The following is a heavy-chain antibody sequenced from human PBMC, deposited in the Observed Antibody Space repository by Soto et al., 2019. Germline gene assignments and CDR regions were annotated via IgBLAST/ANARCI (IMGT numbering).Heavy chain of an antibody. CDR3: ARDPVVVVPAAIGNGYGSGSFYYYYYYGMDV. V-gene: IGHV1-2*02. D-gene: IGHD2-2*02. Sequence: GASVKVSCKASGYTFTGYYMHWVRQAPGQGLEWMGWIYPNSGGTNYAQKFQGRVTMTRDTSISTAHMELSRLRSDDTAVYYCARDPVVVVPAAIGNGYGSGSFYYYYYYGMDVWGQGTTVTVSS. J-gene: IGHJ6*02. CDR2: IYPNSGGT. CDR1: GYTFTGYY.